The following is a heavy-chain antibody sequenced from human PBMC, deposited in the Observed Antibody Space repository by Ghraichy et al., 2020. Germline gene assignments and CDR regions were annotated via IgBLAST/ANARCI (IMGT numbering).Heavy chain of an antibody. D-gene: IGHD2-21*01. CDR3: AGSFMVIRYFAL. CDR1: GGSITSSNYY. Sequence: ESLNISCTVSGGSITSSNYYWGWIRQPPGKGLEYIGSMHHSGSTYYNPSLESRVTISVDTSKNQFSLKLNSVTAADTAVYYCAGSFMVIRYFALWGRGTLVTVSS. J-gene: IGHJ2*01. CDR2: MHHSGST. V-gene: IGHV4-39*01.